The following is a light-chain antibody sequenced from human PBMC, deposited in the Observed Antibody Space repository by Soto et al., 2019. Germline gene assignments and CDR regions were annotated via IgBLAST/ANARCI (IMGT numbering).Light chain of an antibody. V-gene: IGKV3-11*01. Sequence: EIVLTHSPATLSLSPGERATLSCRASQSVSSYLAWYQQKPGQAPRLLIYDASNRATGIPARFSGSGSGTDFALTISSLEPEDFAVYYCQQRSNWPPGITFGRGTRLEIK. CDR1: QSVSSY. CDR3: QQRSNWPPGIT. J-gene: IGKJ5*01. CDR2: DAS.